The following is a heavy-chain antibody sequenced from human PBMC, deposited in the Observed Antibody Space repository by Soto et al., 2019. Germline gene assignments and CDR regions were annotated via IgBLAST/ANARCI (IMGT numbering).Heavy chain of an antibody. CDR2: INSDGSST. Sequence: PGGSLRLSCAASGFNFSSYWMHWVRQAPGKGLVWVSRINSDGSSTSYADSVKGRFTISRDNAKNTLYLQMNSLRAEDTAVYYCARVSSSSSGYNYYYMDVWGKGTTVTVSS. CDR1: GFNFSSYW. J-gene: IGHJ6*03. V-gene: IGHV3-74*01. CDR3: ARVSSSSSGYNYYYMDV. D-gene: IGHD6-6*01.